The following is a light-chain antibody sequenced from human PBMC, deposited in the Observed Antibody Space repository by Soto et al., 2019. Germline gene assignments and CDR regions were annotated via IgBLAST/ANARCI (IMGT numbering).Light chain of an antibody. V-gene: IGKV3-11*01. CDR2: DAS. Sequence: EIVLTQSPATLSLSPGERATLSCRASQSVANYLAWYQQKPGQAPRLLIYDASMRATGIPARFSGSGSGTDFTLTISSLEPEEFAVYHCQQSGSSLTFGQGTKLEMK. CDR3: QQSGSSLT. CDR1: QSVANY. J-gene: IGKJ2*01.